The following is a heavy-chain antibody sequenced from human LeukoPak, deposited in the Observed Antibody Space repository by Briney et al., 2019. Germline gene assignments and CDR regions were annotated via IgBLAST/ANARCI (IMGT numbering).Heavy chain of an antibody. D-gene: IGHD4-11*01. V-gene: IGHV1-2*02. CDR2: INPNSGGT. J-gene: IGHJ6*03. CDR3: ARGPNSRGVYYYYYYYMDV. Sequence: ASVKVSCKASGYTFTGYYMHWVRQAPGQGLEWMGWINPNSGGTNYAQKFQGRVTMTRDTSISTAYMELSRLRSDDTAVYYCARGPNSRGVYYYYYYYMDVWGKGTTVIVSS. CDR1: GYTFTGYY.